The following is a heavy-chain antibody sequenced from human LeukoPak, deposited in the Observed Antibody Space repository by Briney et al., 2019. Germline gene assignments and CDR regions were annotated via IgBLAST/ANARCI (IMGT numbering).Heavy chain of an antibody. CDR3: ASASPITDSSGYYPDAFDI. V-gene: IGHV5-51*01. D-gene: IGHD3-22*01. J-gene: IGHJ3*02. Sequence: GESLKISCKGSGYSFTSYWIGWVRQMPGKGLEWMGIIYPGDSDTRYSPSFQGEVTISADKSISTAYLQWSSLKASDTAMYCCASASPITDSSGYYPDAFDIWGQGTMVTVSS. CDR1: GYSFTSYW. CDR2: IYPGDSDT.